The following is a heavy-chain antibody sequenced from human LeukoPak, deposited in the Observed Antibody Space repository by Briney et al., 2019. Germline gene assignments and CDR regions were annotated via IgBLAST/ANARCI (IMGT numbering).Heavy chain of an antibody. D-gene: IGHD1-7*01. V-gene: IGHV3-30-3*01. Sequence: GGSLRLSCAASGFTFSSYAMPWVRQAPGKGLEWVAVISYDGSNKYYADSVKGRFPISRDNSKNTLYLQMNSLRAEDTAVYYCARDGNLGTGTTGYWGQGTLVTVSS. CDR3: ARDGNLGTGTTGY. J-gene: IGHJ4*02. CDR1: GFTFSSYA. CDR2: ISYDGSNK.